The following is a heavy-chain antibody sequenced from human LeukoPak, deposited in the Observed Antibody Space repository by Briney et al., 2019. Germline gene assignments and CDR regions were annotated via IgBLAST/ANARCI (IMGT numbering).Heavy chain of an antibody. J-gene: IGHJ4*02. V-gene: IGHV3-9*01. CDR2: ISWNSGSI. CDR3: AKEAYSSGWYYFDY. CDR1: GFTFDDYA. Sequence: GGSLRLSCAASGFTFDDYAMHWVRQAPGKGLEWVSGISWNSGSIGYADSVKGRFTISRDNAKNSLHLQMNSLRAEDTALYYCAKEAYSSGWYYFDYWGQGTPVTVSS. D-gene: IGHD6-19*01.